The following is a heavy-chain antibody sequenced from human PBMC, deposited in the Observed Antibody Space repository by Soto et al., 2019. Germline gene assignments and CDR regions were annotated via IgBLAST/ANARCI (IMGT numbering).Heavy chain of an antibody. CDR3: QNVDGDYGD. D-gene: IGHD4-17*01. V-gene: IGHV4-39*01. Sequence: QLQLQESGPGLVKPSETLSLTCTVSGGSISSSSYYWGWIRQPPGKGLEWIGRIYYSGSTYYNPSLKSRVTISGDTSKNQFSLKLSSVTAADTAVYYCQNVDGDYGDWGQGTLVTVSS. J-gene: IGHJ4*02. CDR2: IYYSGST. CDR1: GGSISSSSYY.